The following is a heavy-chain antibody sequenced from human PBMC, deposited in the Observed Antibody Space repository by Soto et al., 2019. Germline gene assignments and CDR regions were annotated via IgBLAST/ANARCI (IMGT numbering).Heavy chain of an antibody. D-gene: IGHD1-26*01. J-gene: IGHJ4*02. CDR3: AGRRAGDYYFDY. Sequence: PSETLSLTCTVSGGSVSSSSYYWGWIRQPPGKGLEWIGTIYYTGSTSYSPSRKSRVTISVDTSKTQFSLNLNSVTAADTAVYYCAGRRAGDYYFDYWGQGTLVTAPQ. CDR1: GGSVSSSSYY. CDR2: IYYTGST. V-gene: IGHV4-39*01.